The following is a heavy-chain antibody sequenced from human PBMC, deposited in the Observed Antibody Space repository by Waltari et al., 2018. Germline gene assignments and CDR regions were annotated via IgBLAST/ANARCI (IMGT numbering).Heavy chain of an antibody. Sequence: QVQLVQSGAEVKKPGASVKVSCKASGYSFNDYYIHWVRHAPGQGLGWVGLSKPKDGCRKFTKEVQGKGNKTRDKTISTGYLGLSGLRVYDTAVYYWGRVLINYAFDIWGPGTIVTVFS. CDR1: GYSFNDYY. CDR2: SKPKDGCR. CDR3: GRVLINYAFDI. J-gene: IGHJ3*02. V-gene: IGHV1-2*02.